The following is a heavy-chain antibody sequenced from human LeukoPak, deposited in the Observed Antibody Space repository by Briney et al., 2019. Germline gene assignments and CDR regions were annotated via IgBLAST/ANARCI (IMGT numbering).Heavy chain of an antibody. CDR2: IKQDGSEK. Sequence: GGSLRLSCAASGFTFSSYWMSWVRQAPGKGLEWVANIKQDGSEKYYVDSVKGRFTISRDNAKNSLYLQMNSLRAEDTAVYYCARTRGSGWGFYYYYYGVDVWGQGTTVTVSS. D-gene: IGHD6-19*01. V-gene: IGHV3-7*01. J-gene: IGHJ6*02. CDR3: ARTRGSGWGFYYYYYGVDV. CDR1: GFTFSSYW.